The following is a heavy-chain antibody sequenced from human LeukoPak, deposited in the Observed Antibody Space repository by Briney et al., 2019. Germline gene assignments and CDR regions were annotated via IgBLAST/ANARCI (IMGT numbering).Heavy chain of an antibody. CDR1: GGSISSYY. J-gene: IGHJ4*02. CDR2: IYYSGST. D-gene: IGHD3-10*01. CDR3: VREKKEKLYYYGSGSYYFDC. V-gene: IGHV4-59*01. Sequence: SETLSLTCTVSGGSISSYYWSWIRQPPGKGLEWIGYIYYSGSTNYNPSLKSRVTISVDTSKNQFSLKLSSVTAADTAVYYCVREKKEKLYYYGSGSYYFDCWGQGTLVTVSS.